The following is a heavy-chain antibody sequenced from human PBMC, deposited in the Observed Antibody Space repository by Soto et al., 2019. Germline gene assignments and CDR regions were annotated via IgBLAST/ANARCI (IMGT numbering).Heavy chain of an antibody. CDR1: GFTFSSYG. CDR3: AKDNTPSWPFDY. V-gene: IGHV3-30*18. J-gene: IGHJ4*02. Sequence: QVQLVESGGGVGQPGRSLRLSCAASGFTFSSYGMHWVRQAPGKGLEWVAVISYDGSNKYYADSVKGRFTISRDNSKNTLYLQMNSLRAEDTAVYYCAKDNTPSWPFDYWGQGTLVTVSS. D-gene: IGHD2-2*01. CDR2: ISYDGSNK.